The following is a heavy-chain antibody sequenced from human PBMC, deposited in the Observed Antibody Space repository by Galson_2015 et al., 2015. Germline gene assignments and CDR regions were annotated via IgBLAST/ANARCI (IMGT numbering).Heavy chain of an antibody. CDR1: GSSLSTRGVG. D-gene: IGHD1-14*01. CDR2: IYWDGDR. CDR3: VHSVDGIWY. Sequence: PALVKPTQTLTLTCTFSGSSLSTRGVGVGWIRQSPEKALEWLALIYWDGDRRYSPSLRSRLTITKDTSQNQVVLTMASMGPVDTGTYYCVHSVDGIWY. V-gene: IGHV2-5*02. J-gene: IGHJ2*01.